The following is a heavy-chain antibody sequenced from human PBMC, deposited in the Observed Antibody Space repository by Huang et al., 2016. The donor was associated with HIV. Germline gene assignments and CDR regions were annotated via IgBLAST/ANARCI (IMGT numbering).Heavy chain of an antibody. D-gene: IGHD3-10*01. CDR3: VSHGSGTADY. J-gene: IGHJ4*02. V-gene: IGHV4-61*01. CDR2: IYFSGGT. CDR1: GDSVSSASYY. Sequence: QVQLQESGPGLVKPSETLSLSCTVSGDSVSSASYYWSWIQQPPGRGLEWIGYIYFSGGTNYNPSLKSRVTISIDTSKNQFSLRLSSVTAADTAVYYCVSHGSGTADYWGQGTLVTVSS.